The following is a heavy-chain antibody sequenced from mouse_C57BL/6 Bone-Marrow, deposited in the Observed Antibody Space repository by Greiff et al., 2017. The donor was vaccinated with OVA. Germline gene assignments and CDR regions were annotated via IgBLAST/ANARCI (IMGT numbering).Heavy chain of an antibody. CDR2: IDPENGDT. J-gene: IGHJ3*01. CDR1: GFNIKDDY. Sequence: VQLQQSGAELVRPGASVKLSCTASGFNIKDDYMHWVKQRPEQGLEWIGWIDPENGDTESASKFQGKATITAYTSSNTAYLQLSSLTSEDTAVYYCTTDESSAYWGQGTLVTVSA. CDR3: TTDESSAY. V-gene: IGHV14-4*01.